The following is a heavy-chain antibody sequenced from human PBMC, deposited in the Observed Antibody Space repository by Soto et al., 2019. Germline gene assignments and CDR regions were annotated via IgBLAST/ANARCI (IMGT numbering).Heavy chain of an antibody. V-gene: IGHV1-69*02. CDR1: GGTFSSYT. J-gene: IGHJ2*01. CDR2: IIPILGIA. D-gene: IGHD3-22*01. Sequence: QVQLVQSGAEVKKPGSSVKVSCKASGGTFSSYTISWVRQAPGQGLEWMGRIIPILGIANYAQKFQGRVTITADKSTSTAYMERSSLRSEDTAVYYCARGHDSSGYYFDLWGRGTLVTVSS. CDR3: ARGHDSSGYYFDL.